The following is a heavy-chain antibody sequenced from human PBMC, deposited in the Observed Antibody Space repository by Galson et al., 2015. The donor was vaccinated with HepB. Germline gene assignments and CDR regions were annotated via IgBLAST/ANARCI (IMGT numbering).Heavy chain of an antibody. J-gene: IGHJ1*01. CDR3: ARSNYDFWPAYSN. V-gene: IGHV3-23*01. CDR1: GFTFSNYV. Sequence: SLRLSCAASGFTFSNYVMSWVRQAPGKGLEWVSAISGSGGSTYYADSEKARFTISRDNSKNMLYLQMNSLRAEDTAVYYCARSNYDFWPAYSNCGQGTLVT. CDR2: ISGSGGST. D-gene: IGHD3-3*01.